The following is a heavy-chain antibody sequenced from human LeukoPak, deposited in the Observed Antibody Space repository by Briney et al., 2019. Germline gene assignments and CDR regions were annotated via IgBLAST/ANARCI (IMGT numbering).Heavy chain of an antibody. CDR3: ASSEYYHDIQGAFDI. CDR1: GFTFSSSA. V-gene: IGHV3-23*01. CDR2: ITDSGDGE. Sequence: GGSLRLSCAASGFTFSSSAMSWVRQAPGKGLAWVSSITDSGDGEYYADSVKGRFTISRDDSKNTLYLQMNSLRAEDTAVYYCASSEYYHDIQGAFDIWGQGTMVTVSS. J-gene: IGHJ3*02. D-gene: IGHD3-22*01.